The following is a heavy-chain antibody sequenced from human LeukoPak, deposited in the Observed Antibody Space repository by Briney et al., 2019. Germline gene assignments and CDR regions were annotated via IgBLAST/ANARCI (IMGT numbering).Heavy chain of an antibody. CDR3: AKDQTTVTTTVQYYCDY. J-gene: IGHJ4*02. V-gene: IGHV3-30*02. Sequence: PGGSLRLSCAASGFTFSSYGMHWVPHAPGKGLEWGTYIRYDGSNKCYEVSVKGRFTISRDHSHNTLYLQMNSLRAEDTAVYYCAKDQTTVTTTVQYYCDYWGQGTVVSVPS. CDR1: GFTFSSYG. CDR2: IRYDGSNK. D-gene: IGHD4-17*01.